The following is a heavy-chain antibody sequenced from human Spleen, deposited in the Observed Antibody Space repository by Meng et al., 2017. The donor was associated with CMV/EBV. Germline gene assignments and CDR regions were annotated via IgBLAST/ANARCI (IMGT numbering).Heavy chain of an antibody. Sequence: GGSLRLSCAASGFTFDDYTMHWVRQAPGKALEWVAFIRYDGSNKYYGDSVKGRFTISRDNSKNTLYLQMNSPTAEDTAVYYCAKGSSWGDSWGQGTLVTVSS. V-gene: IGHV3-30*02. J-gene: IGHJ4*02. CDR1: GFTFDDYT. CDR3: AKGSSWGDS. D-gene: IGHD6-13*01. CDR2: IRYDGSNK.